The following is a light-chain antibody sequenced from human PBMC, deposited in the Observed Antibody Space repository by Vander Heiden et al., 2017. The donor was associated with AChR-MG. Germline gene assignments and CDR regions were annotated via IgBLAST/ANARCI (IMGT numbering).Light chain of an antibody. V-gene: IGKV3-15*01. Sequence: EIVMKQSPATLSVSAGERATLTCRASQSVSSSLAWYQQKPGQAPKLLIYGASTMASGIPARFSGSGSGTEFTLTISSLQSEDFAAYYCQQYNNCPGTFGQGTKVEIK. CDR2: GAS. J-gene: IGKJ1*01. CDR3: QQYNNCPGT. CDR1: QSVSSS.